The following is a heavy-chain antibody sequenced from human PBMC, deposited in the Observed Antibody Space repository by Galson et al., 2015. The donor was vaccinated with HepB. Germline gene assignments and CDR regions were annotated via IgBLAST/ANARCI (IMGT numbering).Heavy chain of an antibody. CDR2: ISGAGTYT. V-gene: IGHV3-11*06. Sequence: SLRLSCAASGFTFSDYYMAWIRQAPGKGLEWISYISGAGTYTTYPRSVKGRFTIPRDNAKNTLYLEMNSLRADDTAVYYCARYAKSSDNWFDPWGQGTLVTVSS. CDR3: ARYAKSSDNWFDP. CDR1: GFTFSDYY. D-gene: IGHD2-2*01. J-gene: IGHJ5*02.